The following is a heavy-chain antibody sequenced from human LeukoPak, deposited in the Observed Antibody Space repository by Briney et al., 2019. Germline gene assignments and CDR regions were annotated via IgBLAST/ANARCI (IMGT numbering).Heavy chain of an antibody. D-gene: IGHD3-3*01. J-gene: IGHJ6*02. CDR2: IYYSGST. CDR3: ARGGPYDFWSGYYMGYYYYGMDV. V-gene: IGHV4-61*01. CDR1: GGSVSSGSYY. Sequence: PSETLSLTCTVSGGSVSSGSYYWSWIRQPPGKGLEWIGYIYYSGSTNYNPSLKSRVTISVDMSKNQFSLKLSSVTAADTAVYYCARGGPYDFWSGYYMGYYYYGMDVWGQGTTVTVSS.